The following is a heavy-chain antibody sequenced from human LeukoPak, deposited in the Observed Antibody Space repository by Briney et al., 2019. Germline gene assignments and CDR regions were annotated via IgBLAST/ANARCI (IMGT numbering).Heavy chain of an antibody. CDR3: ARDANYFGSGMTFNWFDP. CDR2: ISYDGGSK. Sequence: GRSLRLSCAASGFTFSTYGMHWVRQAPGKGLGWVAVISYDGGSKYYADSVKGRFTISRDNSKNTLFLQMNSQRHEDTAMFYCARDANYFGSGMTFNWFDPWGQGTLVTVSS. CDR1: GFTFSTYG. D-gene: IGHD3-10*01. V-gene: IGHV3-30*03. J-gene: IGHJ5*02.